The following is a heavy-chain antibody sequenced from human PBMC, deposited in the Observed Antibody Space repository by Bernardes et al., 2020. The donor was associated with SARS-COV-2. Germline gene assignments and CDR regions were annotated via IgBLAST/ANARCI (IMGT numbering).Heavy chain of an antibody. CDR3: ARDDYYDSSAFDY. J-gene: IGHJ4*02. Sequence: GGSLRLSCAASGFTFSDYFMSWIRQAPGKGLEWVSYISSSGSTIYYADSVKGRFTISRDNAKNSLYLQMNSLRAEDTAVYYCARDDYYDSSAFDYWGQGTLVTVSS. V-gene: IGHV3-11*01. D-gene: IGHD3-22*01. CDR2: ISSSGSTI. CDR1: GFTFSDYF.